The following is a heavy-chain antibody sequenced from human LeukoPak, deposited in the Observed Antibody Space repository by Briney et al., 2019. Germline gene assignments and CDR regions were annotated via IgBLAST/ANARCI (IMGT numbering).Heavy chain of an antibody. CDR1: GYTFTGYY. J-gene: IGHJ1*01. D-gene: IGHD2-2*02. CDR3: ARQRGVGYCSSTSCYKCFQH. CDR2: INPNSGGT. Sequence: ASVKVSCKASGYTFTGYYMHWVRQAPGQGLEWMGWINPNSGGTNYAQKFQGWVTMTRDTSISTAYMELSRLSSVTAADTAVYSCARQRGVGYCSSTSCYKCFQHWGQGTLVTVSS. V-gene: IGHV1-2*04.